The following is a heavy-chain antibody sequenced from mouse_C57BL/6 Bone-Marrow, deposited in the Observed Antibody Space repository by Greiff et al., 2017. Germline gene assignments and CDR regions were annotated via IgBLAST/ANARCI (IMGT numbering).Heavy chain of an antibody. Sequence: VQLKESGPVLVKPGASVKMSCKASGYTFTDYYMNWVKQSHGKSLEWIGVINPYNGGTSYNQKFKGKATLTVDKSSSTAYMELNSLTSEDSAVYYCARKKGYGYGWCAYWGQGTLVTVSA. D-gene: IGHD2-2*01. CDR3: ARKKGYGYGWCAY. V-gene: IGHV1-19*01. CDR2: INPYNGGT. J-gene: IGHJ3*01. CDR1: GYTFTDYY.